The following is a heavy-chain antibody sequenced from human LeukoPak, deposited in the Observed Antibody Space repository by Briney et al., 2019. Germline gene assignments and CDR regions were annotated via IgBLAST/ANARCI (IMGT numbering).Heavy chain of an antibody. CDR1: GYTFTSYY. Sequence: ASVKVSCKASGYTFTSYYMHWVRQAPGQGLEWMGLINPSGGSTSYAQKFQGRVTMTRDTSTSTVYMELSSLRSEDTAVYYCARDGTTYYDILTGYPNSNWFDPWGQGTLVTVSS. CDR2: INPSGGST. J-gene: IGHJ5*02. V-gene: IGHV1-46*01. D-gene: IGHD3-9*01. CDR3: ARDGTTYYDILTGYPNSNWFDP.